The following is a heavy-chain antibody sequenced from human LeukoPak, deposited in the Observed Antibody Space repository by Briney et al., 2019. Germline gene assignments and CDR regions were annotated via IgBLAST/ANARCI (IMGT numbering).Heavy chain of an antibody. CDR2: ISADGSVT. D-gene: IGHD2-15*01. CDR1: GFTFSRYW. Sequence: GGSLRLPCADSGFTFSRYWMHWVRQTPGKGLVWVSCISADGSVTRYADSVKGRFTTSRDNTKSTLYLQMHSLRAEDTAVYYCATAGGDGSRMGFDPWGQGTLVTVSS. CDR3: ATAGGDGSRMGFDP. V-gene: IGHV3-74*01. J-gene: IGHJ5*02.